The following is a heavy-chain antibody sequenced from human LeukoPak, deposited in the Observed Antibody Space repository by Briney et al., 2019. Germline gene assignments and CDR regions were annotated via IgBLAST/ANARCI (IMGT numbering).Heavy chain of an antibody. Sequence: GESLKISCKGSGYSFTNYWIGWVCQMPGKGLEWMGIIHPGDSDTRYSPSFQGQVTMSADNSISTAYLQWSSLKASDTAMYYCARHHRARLRYFDWLPKGGNYYYYYYMDVWGKGTTVTVSS. V-gene: IGHV5-51*01. CDR1: GYSFTNYW. CDR3: ARHHRARLRYFDWLPKGGNYYYYYYMDV. CDR2: IHPGDSDT. D-gene: IGHD3-9*01. J-gene: IGHJ6*03.